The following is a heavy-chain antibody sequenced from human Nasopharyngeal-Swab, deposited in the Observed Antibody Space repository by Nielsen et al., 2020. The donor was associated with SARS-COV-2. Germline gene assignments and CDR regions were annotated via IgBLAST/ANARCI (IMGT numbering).Heavy chain of an antibody. CDR2: ISYDGSNK. CDR1: GFTFSSYA. Sequence: GESLKISCAASGFTFSSYAMHWVRQAPGKGPEWVAVISYDGSNKYYADSVKGRFTISRDNSKNTLYLQMNSPRAEDTAVYYCARVGVGATGVSWNYFDYWGQGTLVTVSS. V-gene: IGHV3-30-3*01. CDR3: ARVGVGATGVSWNYFDY. J-gene: IGHJ4*02. D-gene: IGHD1-26*01.